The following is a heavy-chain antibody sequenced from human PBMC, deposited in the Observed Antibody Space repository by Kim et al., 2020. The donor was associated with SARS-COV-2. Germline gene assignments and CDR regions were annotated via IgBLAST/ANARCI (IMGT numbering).Heavy chain of an antibody. CDR3: ARHLRPHGMAV. CDR1: DGSISGSNYY. V-gene: IGHV4-39*01. Sequence: SETLSLTCTVSDGSISGSNYYLAWIRQPPGEGLEWIGTSHHKSGTTNFNPSLKSRVTVSVDTSKNNFFLRLTSVTAADTAVYYCARHLRPHGMAVWGQGTTVSVSS. CDR2: SHHKSGTT. J-gene: IGHJ6*02.